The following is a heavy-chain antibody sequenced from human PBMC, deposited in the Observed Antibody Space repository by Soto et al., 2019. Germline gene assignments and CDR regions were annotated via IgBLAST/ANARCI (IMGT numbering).Heavy chain of an antibody. CDR1: GYTFTSYY. CDR2: INPSGGST. J-gene: IGHJ6*02. Sequence: ASVKASCKASGYTFTSYYMHWVRQAPGQGLEWMGIINPSGGSTSYAQKFQGRVTMTRDTSTSTVYMELSSLRSEDTAVYYCARDFMPQGNYYYGMDVWGQGTTVTVSS. D-gene: IGHD2-2*01. V-gene: IGHV1-46*01. CDR3: ARDFMPQGNYYYGMDV.